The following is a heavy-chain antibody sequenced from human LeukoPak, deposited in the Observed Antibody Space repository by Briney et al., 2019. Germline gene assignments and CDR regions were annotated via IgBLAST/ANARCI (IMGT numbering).Heavy chain of an antibody. V-gene: IGHV3-23*01. CDR3: AKGGIYADCDY. CDR1: GFTFSNYA. CDR2: ISGSTGST. J-gene: IGHJ4*02. Sequence: GGSLRLSCAASGFTFSNYAMNWVRQAPGKGLEWVSLISGSTGSTYYADSVKGRFTITRDNSKNTVYLQINSLKADDTAVYYCAKGGIYADCDYWGQGTLVTVSS. D-gene: IGHD3-16*01.